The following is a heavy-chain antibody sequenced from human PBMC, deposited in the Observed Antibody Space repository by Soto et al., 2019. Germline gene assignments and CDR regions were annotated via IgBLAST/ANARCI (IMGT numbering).Heavy chain of an antibody. J-gene: IGHJ6*02. D-gene: IGHD3-10*01. Sequence: GGSLRLSCAASGFTFSSYWMSWVRQAPGKGLEWVANIKQDGSEEYYVDSVKGRFTISRDNAKNSLYLQMNSLRAEDTAVYYCARCHPVTMVRGVIPKESPDYYYYGMDVWGQGTTVTVSS. V-gene: IGHV3-7*01. CDR2: IKQDGSEE. CDR3: ARCHPVTMVRGVIPKESPDYYYYGMDV. CDR1: GFTFSSYW.